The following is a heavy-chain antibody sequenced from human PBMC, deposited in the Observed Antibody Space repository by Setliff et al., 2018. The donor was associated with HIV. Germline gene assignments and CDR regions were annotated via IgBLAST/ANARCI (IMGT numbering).Heavy chain of an antibody. CDR2: IYHSGNA. CDR1: GYSISKGYY. D-gene: IGHD3-10*01. CDR3: VRFMRGIIIRDYYYGMDV. V-gene: IGHV4-38-2*01. Sequence: SETLSLTCAVSGYSISKGYYWGWIRQPPGKGLEGIGNIYHSGNAYFHPSLKSRVTISVDTSKNQFSLNLPSVPAADTAVHYCVRFMRGIIIRDYYYGMDVWGQGTTVTVSS. J-gene: IGHJ6*02.